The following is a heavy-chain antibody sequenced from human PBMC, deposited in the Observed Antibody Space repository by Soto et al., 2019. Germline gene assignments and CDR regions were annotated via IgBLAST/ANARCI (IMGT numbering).Heavy chain of an antibody. Sequence: GASVKVSCKASGYTFTGYYMHWVRQAPGQGLEWMGWIKPNSGGTNYAQKFQGWVTMTRDTSISTAYMELSRLRSDDTAVYYCARYNLLSQIAVAGKGGGYYFDYWGQGTLVTVSS. J-gene: IGHJ4*02. CDR2: IKPNSGGT. V-gene: IGHV1-2*04. CDR1: GYTFTGYY. D-gene: IGHD6-19*01. CDR3: ARYNLLSQIAVAGKGGGYYFDY.